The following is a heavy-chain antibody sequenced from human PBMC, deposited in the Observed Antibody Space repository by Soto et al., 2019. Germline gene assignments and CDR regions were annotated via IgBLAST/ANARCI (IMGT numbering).Heavy chain of an antibody. D-gene: IGHD3-22*01. CDR1: GFTFSSYA. CDR2: ISYDGSNK. J-gene: IGHJ4*02. CDR3: ARDYNYYYDSSGYDY. V-gene: IGHV3-30-3*01. Sequence: LRLSCAASGFTFSSYAMHWVRQAPGKGLEWVAVISYDGSNKYYADSVKGRFTISRDNSKNTLYLQMNSLRAEDTAVYYCARDYNYYYDSSGYDYWGQGTLVTVSS.